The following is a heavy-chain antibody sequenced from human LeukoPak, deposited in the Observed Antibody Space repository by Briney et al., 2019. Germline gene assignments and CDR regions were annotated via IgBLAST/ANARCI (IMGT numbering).Heavy chain of an antibody. D-gene: IGHD5-18*01. J-gene: IGHJ4*02. CDR1: GGTFSSYA. CDR3: ARDGGPGCSYGYPVRRLDY. Sequence: SVKVSCKASGGTFSSYAISWVRQAPGQGLEWMGGIIPIFGTANYAQKFQGRVTITADESTSTAYMELSSLRSEDTAVYYCARDGGPGCSYGYPVRRLDYWGQGTLVTVSS. CDR2: IIPIFGTA. V-gene: IGHV1-69*13.